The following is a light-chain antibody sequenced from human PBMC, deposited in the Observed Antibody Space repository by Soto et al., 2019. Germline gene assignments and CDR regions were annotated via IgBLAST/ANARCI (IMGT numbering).Light chain of an antibody. CDR2: GVS. CDR1: SGDVGGYNY. Sequence: QSALTQPASVSGSPGQSITISCSGTSGDVGGYNYVSWYQQNPGRAPKLMIYGVSNRPLGISDRFSGSKSGNTASLTISGLQAEDEADYYCSSYTSTNTLVFGGGTKVTVL. CDR3: SSYTSTNTLV. V-gene: IGLV2-14*01. J-gene: IGLJ2*01.